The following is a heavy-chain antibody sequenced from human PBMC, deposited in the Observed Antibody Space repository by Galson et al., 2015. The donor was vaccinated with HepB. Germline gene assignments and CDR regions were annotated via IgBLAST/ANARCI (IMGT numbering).Heavy chain of an antibody. CDR3: AKDYHAFHL. D-gene: IGHD3-16*02. Sequence: SLRLSCAASGFTLGDYAMAWVRQAPGKGLEWVSTISGSGDKTFQLDSVRGRFTISRDNSKNTLYLQMNSLRAEDAAIYYCAKDYHAFHLWGQGTMVTVSS. CDR2: ISGSGDKT. CDR1: GFTLGDYA. V-gene: IGHV3-23*01. J-gene: IGHJ3*01.